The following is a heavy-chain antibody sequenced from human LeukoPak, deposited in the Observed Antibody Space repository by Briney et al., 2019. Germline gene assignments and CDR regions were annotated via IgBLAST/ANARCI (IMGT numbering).Heavy chain of an antibody. CDR1: GYTFTSYY. Sequence: ASVKVSCKASGYTFTSYYMHWERQAPGQGLEWMGIINPSGGSTSYAQKFQGRVTMTRDTSTSTVYMELSSLRSEDTAVYYCARAVEAAAGAEYFQHWGQGTLVTVSS. CDR3: ARAVEAAAGAEYFQH. V-gene: IGHV1-46*01. J-gene: IGHJ1*01. CDR2: INPSGGST. D-gene: IGHD6-13*01.